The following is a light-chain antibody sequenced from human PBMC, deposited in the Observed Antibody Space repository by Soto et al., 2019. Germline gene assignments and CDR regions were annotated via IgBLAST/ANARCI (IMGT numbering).Light chain of an antibody. V-gene: IGKV3-15*01. CDR1: QSVSSK. CDR2: GAS. J-gene: IGKJ5*01. CDR3: QQYKDWFSIT. Sequence: EIVLTQSPATLSVSPGERATLSCRASQSVSSKLAWYQQRLGQSPRLLIYGASTRATDIPARFSGSGSGTEFTLTISSLQSEDFAVYYCQQYKDWFSITFGQGTRLEIK.